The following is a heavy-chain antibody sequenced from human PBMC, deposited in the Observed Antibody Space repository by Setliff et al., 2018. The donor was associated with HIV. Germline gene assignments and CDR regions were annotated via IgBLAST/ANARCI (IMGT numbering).Heavy chain of an antibody. CDR1: GDTFTSYD. J-gene: IGHJ6*03. V-gene: IGHV1-8*03. CDR3: ARGVLETIRAFYYYYYYMDV. CDR2: MTPYSGNT. D-gene: IGHD2-21*01. Sequence: ASVKVSCKTSGDTFTSYDINWVRQAAGHGLEWMGWMTPYSGNTGYAQRFQGRATITADESTSTAYMELSSLRSEDTAVYYCARGVLETIRAFYYYYYYMDVWGKGTTVTVSS.